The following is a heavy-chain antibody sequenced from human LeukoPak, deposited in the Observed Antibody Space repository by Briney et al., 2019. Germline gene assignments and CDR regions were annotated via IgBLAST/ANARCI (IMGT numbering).Heavy chain of an antibody. CDR3: ARAPWARLAAAVRAYDAFDI. CDR2: IYFSGAT. J-gene: IGHJ3*02. D-gene: IGHD6-13*01. Sequence: SETLSLTCTVSGGSISNYYWSWIRQPAGKGLEWIGRIYFSGATNYNPSLKSRVTMSVDTSKNQFSLKLNSVTAADTAVYYCARAPWARLAAAVRAYDAFDIWGQGTTVTVSS. CDR1: GGSISNYY. V-gene: IGHV4-4*07.